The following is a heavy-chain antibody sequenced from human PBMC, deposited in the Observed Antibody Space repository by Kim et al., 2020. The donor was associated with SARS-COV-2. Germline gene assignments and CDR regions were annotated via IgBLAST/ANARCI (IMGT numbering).Heavy chain of an antibody. Sequence: ASVKVSCKASGYTFTSYDINWVRQATGQGLEWMGWMNPNSGNTGYAQKFQGRVTMTRNSSISTAYMELSSPRSEDTAVYYCARWLGASYYYFDYWGQGTLVTVSS. CDR3: ARWLGASYYYFDY. V-gene: IGHV1-8*01. CDR2: MNPNSGNT. J-gene: IGHJ4*02. CDR1: GYTFTSYD. D-gene: IGHD1-26*01.